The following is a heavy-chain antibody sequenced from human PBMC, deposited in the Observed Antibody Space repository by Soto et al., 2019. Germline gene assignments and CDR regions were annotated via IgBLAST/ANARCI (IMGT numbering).Heavy chain of an antibody. V-gene: IGHV3-23*01. Sequence: PGGSQRLSSTASGFNFRSYGMSWVRQAPGKGLEWVSTIIGSGGTSFFADSVKGRFTISRDNSKNTLYLQMNSLRAEDTAVYYCAKRIAVAGTAYYFDYWGQGTQVTVSS. CDR2: IIGSGGTS. CDR3: AKRIAVAGTAYYFDY. CDR1: GFNFRSYG. D-gene: IGHD6-19*01. J-gene: IGHJ4*02.